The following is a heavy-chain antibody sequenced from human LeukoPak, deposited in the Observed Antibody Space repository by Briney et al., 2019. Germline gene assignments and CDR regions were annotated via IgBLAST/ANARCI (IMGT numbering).Heavy chain of an antibody. D-gene: IGHD3-22*01. CDR3: TRVLDSGYHVDY. J-gene: IGHJ4*02. CDR2: IRSKAYGGTT. Sequence: WIRQAPGKGLEWVGFIRSKAYGGTTEYAASVKGRFTISRDDSKSIAYLQMNSLKTEDTAVYYCTRVLDSGYHVDYWGQGTLVTVSS. V-gene: IGHV3-49*02.